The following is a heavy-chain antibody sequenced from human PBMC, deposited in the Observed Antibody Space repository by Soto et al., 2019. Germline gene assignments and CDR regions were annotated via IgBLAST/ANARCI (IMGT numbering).Heavy chain of an antibody. V-gene: IGHV1-3*01. J-gene: IGHJ4*02. CDR2: ITPDNGNT. Sequence: QVQLVQSGAEVVKPGASVKVSCKASGYTFTTYTIHWVRQAPGQSLEWMGWITPDNGNTYFSQKFQGRVTFTRDTSASTAYMDLSSLTSEDTAIYYCAREPRTAVYFDYWGLGSLVTVSS. CDR3: AREPRTAVYFDY. CDR1: GYTFTTYT.